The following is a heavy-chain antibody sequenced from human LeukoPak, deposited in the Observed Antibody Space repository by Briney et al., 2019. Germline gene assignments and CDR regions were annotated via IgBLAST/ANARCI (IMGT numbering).Heavy chain of an antibody. V-gene: IGHV1-69*04. Sequence: SVKVSCKASGGTFSSYAISWVRQAPGQGLEWMGRIIPILGIANYAQKFQGRVTITADKSTSTAYMELSSLRSEDTAVYYCAREIRGYSYFDYWGQGTLVTVSS. CDR3: AREIRGYSYFDY. J-gene: IGHJ4*02. D-gene: IGHD1-26*01. CDR1: GGTFSSYA. CDR2: IIPILGIA.